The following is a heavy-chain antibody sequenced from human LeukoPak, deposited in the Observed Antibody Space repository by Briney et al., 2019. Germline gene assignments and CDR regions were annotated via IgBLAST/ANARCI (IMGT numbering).Heavy chain of an antibody. CDR3: ATYSSGWYYFDY. V-gene: IGHV1-24*01. D-gene: IGHD6-19*01. CDR2: FDPEDGET. J-gene: IGHJ4*02. CDR1: VYTLTELS. Sequence: AAVKVSCKVSVYTLTELSMHWVRQAPGKGLEWTGGFDPEDGETIDAQRLQGRVTMTEDTSTDTAYMELSSLRSEDTDVYYCATYSSGWYYFDYWGQGTLVTVSS.